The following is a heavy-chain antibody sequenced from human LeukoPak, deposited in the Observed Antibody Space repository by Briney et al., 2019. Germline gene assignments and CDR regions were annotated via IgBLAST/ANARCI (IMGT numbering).Heavy chain of an antibody. CDR2: IYPGDSDT. Sequence: GESLKISCKGSGYSFTNYWIAWVRQMPGKGLEWMGIIYPGDSDTRYSPSFQGQVTISADRSISTAFLQWSSLKASDTAMYYCARFGTTYYYYYMDVWGKGTTVTVSS. D-gene: IGHD1-7*01. CDR1: GYSFTNYW. J-gene: IGHJ6*03. V-gene: IGHV5-51*01. CDR3: ARFGTTYYYYYMDV.